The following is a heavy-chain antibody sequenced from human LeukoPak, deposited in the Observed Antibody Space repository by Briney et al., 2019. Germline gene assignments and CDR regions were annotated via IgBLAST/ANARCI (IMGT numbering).Heavy chain of an antibody. CDR3: ARDGSIAVAGSHDY. V-gene: IGHV3-7*01. CDR2: IKQGGSEK. Sequence: GGSLRLSCAASGFTFSSYWMSWVRQAPGKGLEWVANIKQGGSEKYYVDSVKGRFTISRDNSKNTLYLQMNSLRAEDTAVYYCARDGSIAVAGSHDYWGQGTLVTVSS. J-gene: IGHJ4*02. D-gene: IGHD6-19*01. CDR1: GFTFSSYW.